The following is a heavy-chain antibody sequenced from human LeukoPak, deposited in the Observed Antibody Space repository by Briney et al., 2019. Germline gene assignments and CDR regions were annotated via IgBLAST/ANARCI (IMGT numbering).Heavy chain of an antibody. J-gene: IGHJ6*04. CDR1: GFTFSSYS. CDR2: ISSSSSYI. Sequence: PGGSLRLSCAASGFTFSSYSMNWVRQAPGKGLEWVSSISSSSSYIYYADSVKGRFTISRDNAKNSLYLQMNSLRAEDTAVYYCARDRRVYDILTGYYRGELYYGMDVWGKGTTVTVSS. V-gene: IGHV3-21*01. CDR3: ARDRRVYDILTGYYRGELYYGMDV. D-gene: IGHD3-9*01.